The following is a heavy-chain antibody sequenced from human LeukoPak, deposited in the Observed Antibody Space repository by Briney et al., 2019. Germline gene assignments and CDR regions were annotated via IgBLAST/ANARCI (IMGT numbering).Heavy chain of an antibody. V-gene: IGHV1-69*13. CDR2: IIPIFGTA. Sequence: WASVTVSCKASGGTFSSYAISWVRQAPGQGLEWMGGIIPIFGTANYAQKFQGRVTITADESTSTAYMELSSLRSEDTAVYYCARGKPVTMIVVARPTYFDYWGQGTLVTVSS. D-gene: IGHD3-22*01. J-gene: IGHJ4*02. CDR1: GGTFSSYA. CDR3: ARGKPVTMIVVARPTYFDY.